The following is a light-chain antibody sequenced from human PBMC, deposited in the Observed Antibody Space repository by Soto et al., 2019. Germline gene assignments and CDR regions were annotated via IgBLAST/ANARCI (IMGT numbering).Light chain of an antibody. CDR3: RQSYSTPRT. J-gene: IGKJ1*01. V-gene: IGKV1-5*03. CDR2: KAS. Sequence: DIHMSQSPSTLSASVGDRVTITCRATQSISSWLAWYQQRPGKAPKLXIYKASSLESGVPSRFCCSGSGTDCTRTISSLQPEDVATDYCRQSYSTPRTFGQGTKVDIK. CDR1: QSISSW.